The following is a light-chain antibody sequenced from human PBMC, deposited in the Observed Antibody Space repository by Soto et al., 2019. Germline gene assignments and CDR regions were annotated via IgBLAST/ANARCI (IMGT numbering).Light chain of an antibody. CDR3: QQHNSYPLT. J-gene: IGKJ4*01. V-gene: IGKV1-17*01. CDR1: QGIRND. Sequence: DIQMTQSPSSLSASVGDRVTITCRASQGIRNDVGWYPQKPGKAPTRLIYAASSLQSRVPSRFSGSGSGTEFTLTISSLQPEDFATYYFQQHNSYPLTCGGGTKVEIK. CDR2: AAS.